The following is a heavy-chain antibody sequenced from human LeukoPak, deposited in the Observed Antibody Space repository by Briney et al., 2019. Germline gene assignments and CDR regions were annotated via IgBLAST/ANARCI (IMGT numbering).Heavy chain of an antibody. V-gene: IGHV1-18*04. CDR2: ISAYNGNT. J-gene: IGHJ5*02. CDR3: ARRYGSSWSYNWFDP. D-gene: IGHD6-13*01. Sequence: ASVKVSCKAPGYTFTGYYMHWVRQAPGQGLEWMGWISAYNGNTNYAQKLQGRVTMTTDTSTSTAYMELRSLRSDDTAVYYCARRYGSSWSYNWFDPWGQGTLVTVSS. CDR1: GYTFTGYY.